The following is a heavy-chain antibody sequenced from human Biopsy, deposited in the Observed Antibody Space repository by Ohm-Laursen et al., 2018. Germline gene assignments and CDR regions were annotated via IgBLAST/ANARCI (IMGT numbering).Heavy chain of an antibody. J-gene: IGHJ4*02. CDR1: GYTFGNYG. Sequence: AASVKVSCKASGYTFGNYGTSWVRQAPGQGLERMGWISVYNGNTDYPHKFQGRVTLTTDTSTSTAYMELRSLTSDDTAIYYCARDVVGRGASFFDFWGQGTSVTVSS. CDR3: ARDVVGRGASFFDF. D-gene: IGHD1-26*01. CDR2: ISVYNGNT. V-gene: IGHV1-18*01.